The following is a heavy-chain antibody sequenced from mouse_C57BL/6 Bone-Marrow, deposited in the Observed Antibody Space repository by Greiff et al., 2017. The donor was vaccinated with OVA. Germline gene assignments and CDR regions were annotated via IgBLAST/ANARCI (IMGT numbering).Heavy chain of an antibody. V-gene: IGHV10-3*01. J-gene: IGHJ3*01. CDR1: GFTFNTYA. CDR2: IRSKSSNYAT. D-gene: IGHD1-1*01. Sequence: EVQGVESGGGLVQPKGSGRGAWSASGFTFNTYAIQFVRHSPGKGFQRVARIRSKSSNYATYYADSVKDRFTISRDDSQSMLYLQMNNLKTEDTAMYYCVRGGLLRAYWGQGTLVTVSA. CDR3: VRGGLLRAY.